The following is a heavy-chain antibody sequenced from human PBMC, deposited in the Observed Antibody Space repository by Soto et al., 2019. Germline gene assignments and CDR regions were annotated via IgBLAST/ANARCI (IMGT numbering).Heavy chain of an antibody. V-gene: IGHV3-15*07. CDR2: VKSKNDGGTT. D-gene: IGHD3-22*01. CDR1: GFTFSNAW. Sequence: GGSLRLSCAASGFTFSNAWINWVRQAPGKGLEWVGRVKSKNDGGTTDFAAPVKGRFAISRDDSKNMVYLEMDSLQTEDTAIYYCTTDSYITSIIVRFDYWGHGTLVTVSS. CDR3: TTDSYITSIIVRFDY. J-gene: IGHJ4*01.